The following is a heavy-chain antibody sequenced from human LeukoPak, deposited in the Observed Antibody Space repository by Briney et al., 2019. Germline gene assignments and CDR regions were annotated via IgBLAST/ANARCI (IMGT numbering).Heavy chain of an antibody. J-gene: IGHJ4*02. CDR3: AKDQATMVRGVIIRRFDY. CDR2: ISGSGGST. CDR1: GFTFSSYA. Sequence: GGSLRLSCAASGFTFSSYAMSWVRQAPGKGLEWVSAISGSGGSTYYADSVKGRFTISRDNSKNTLYLQMNSLRAEDTAVYYCAKDQATMVRGVIIRRFDYWGQGTLVTVSS. D-gene: IGHD3-10*01. V-gene: IGHV3-23*01.